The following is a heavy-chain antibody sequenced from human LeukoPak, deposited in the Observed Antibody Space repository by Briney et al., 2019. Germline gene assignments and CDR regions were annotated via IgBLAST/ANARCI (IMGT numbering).Heavy chain of an antibody. Sequence: SETLSLTCTVSGGSISSGSYFWGWIRRPPGKGLEGLEWIGSIYYNGGAYYNPSLKSRVTISVDTSKNQFSLELNSVTAADTAVYYCARQVLGSGRTFDYWGQGTLVTVSS. D-gene: IGHD1-26*01. CDR3: ARQVLGSGRTFDY. CDR1: GGSISSGSYF. J-gene: IGHJ4*02. CDR2: IYYNGGA. V-gene: IGHV4-39*01.